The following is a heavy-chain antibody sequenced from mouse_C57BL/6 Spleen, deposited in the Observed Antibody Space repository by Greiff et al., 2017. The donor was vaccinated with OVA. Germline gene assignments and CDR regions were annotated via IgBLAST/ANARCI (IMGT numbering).Heavy chain of an antibody. CDR3: ARWGYGTDY. V-gene: IGHV1-61*01. CDR2: IYPSDSET. J-gene: IGHJ2*01. CDR1: GYTFTSYW. Sequence: QVQLQQPGAELVRPGSSAKLSCKASGYTFTSYWMDWVKQRPGQGLEWIGNIYPSDSETHYNQKFKDKATLTVDKSSSTAYMQLSSLTSEDSAVYYCARWGYGTDYWGQGTTLTVSS. D-gene: IGHD1-1*01.